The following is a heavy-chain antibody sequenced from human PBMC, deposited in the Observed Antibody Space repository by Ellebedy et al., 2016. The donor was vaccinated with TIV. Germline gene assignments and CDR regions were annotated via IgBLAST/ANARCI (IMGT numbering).Heavy chain of an antibody. CDR1: GDSVSTDIG. Sequence: SQTLSLTCVLSGDSVSTDIGWNWIRQSPSRGLEWLGRTYYRSKWNNDYAVSLKSRIPINPDTSKNLFSLQLNSVTPEDTAVYYCARGWFGGGMGVWGQGTTVTVSS. D-gene: IGHD3-10*01. CDR2: TYYRSKWNN. V-gene: IGHV6-1*01. CDR3: ARGWFGGGMGV. J-gene: IGHJ6*02.